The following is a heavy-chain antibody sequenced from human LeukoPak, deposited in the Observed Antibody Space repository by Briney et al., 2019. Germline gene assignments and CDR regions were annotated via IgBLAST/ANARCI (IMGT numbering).Heavy chain of an antibody. V-gene: IGHV3-23*01. CDR3: AKRGMDNWFDP. D-gene: IGHD3-16*01. CDR1: GFSFSGFA. Sequence: PGGSLRLSCEASGFSFSGFAMSWVRQAPGKGLDWVSNISGGGGSIYYADSVKGRFTISRDNSKNTLYLQLNSLRAEDTAVYYCAKRGMDNWFDPWGQGTPVTVSS. J-gene: IGHJ5*02. CDR2: ISGGGGSI.